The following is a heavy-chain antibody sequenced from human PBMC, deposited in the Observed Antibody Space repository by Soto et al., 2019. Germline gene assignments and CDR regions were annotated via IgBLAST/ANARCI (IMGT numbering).Heavy chain of an antibody. CDR3: ARGHYSSGWPIDH. V-gene: IGHV4-59*07. CDR1: GDSFSGYY. Sequence: SDALSVTCTVSGDSFSGYYWNWIRQVPGKGLEWIGFVSHSATTSYNPSLKTRVAISDDTAKKQFSLRLTSVTAADTAIYYCARGHYSSGWPIDHWGQGILVTVSS. D-gene: IGHD6-19*01. CDR2: VSHSATT. J-gene: IGHJ4*02.